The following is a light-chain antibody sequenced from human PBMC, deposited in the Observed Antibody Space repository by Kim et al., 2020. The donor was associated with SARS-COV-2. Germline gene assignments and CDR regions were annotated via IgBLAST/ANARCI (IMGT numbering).Light chain of an antibody. CDR2: GKN. CDR1: SLRIYY. V-gene: IGLV3-19*01. CDR3: NSRDSSGNHVL. Sequence: ALGQTVRITCQEDSLRIYYASWYQQKPGQAPVLVIYGKNNRPSGIPDRFSGSSSENTASLTITGAQAEDEADYYCNSRDSSGNHVLFGGGTQLTVL. J-gene: IGLJ2*01.